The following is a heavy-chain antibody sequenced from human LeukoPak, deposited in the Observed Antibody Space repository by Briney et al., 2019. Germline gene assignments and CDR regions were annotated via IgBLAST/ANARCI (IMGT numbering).Heavy chain of an antibody. CDR2: IYTSGST. CDR3: ARATRAYYDVLTGYLSLRQFDY. CDR1: GGSISSGSYY. J-gene: IGHJ4*02. D-gene: IGHD3-9*01. V-gene: IGHV4-61*02. Sequence: PSETLSLTCTVSGGSISSGSYYWSWIRQPAGKGLEWIGRIYTSGSTNYNPSLKSRVTISVDTSKNQFSLKLSSVTAADTAVYYCARATRAYYDVLTGYLSLRQFDYWGQGTLVTVSS.